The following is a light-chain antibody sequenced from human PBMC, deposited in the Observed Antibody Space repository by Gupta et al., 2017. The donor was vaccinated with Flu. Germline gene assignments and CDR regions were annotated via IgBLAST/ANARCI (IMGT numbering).Light chain of an antibody. Sequence: DIQMTQSPSTLSASVGDRVTITCRASQSINSWLAWYQQKPGKAPKLLIYKASNLQSGVPSRFSGSDSGTEFTLTISCLQPDDFATYYCQQYSTYSLYTFGQGTKVEIK. CDR3: QQYSTYSLYT. CDR1: QSINSW. J-gene: IGKJ2*01. CDR2: KAS. V-gene: IGKV1-5*03.